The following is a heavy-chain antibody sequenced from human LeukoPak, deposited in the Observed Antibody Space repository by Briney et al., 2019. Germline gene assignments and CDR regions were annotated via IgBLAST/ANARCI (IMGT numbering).Heavy chain of an antibody. Sequence: GGSLRLSCAASGFTVSSNYMSWVRQAPGKGLEWVSVIYSGGSTYYADSVKGRFTISRDNSKNTLYLQMNSLRAEDTAVYYCASGITMVRGVISRSFDYWGQGTLVTVSS. CDR3: ASGITMVRGVISRSFDY. D-gene: IGHD3-10*01. V-gene: IGHV3-66*01. J-gene: IGHJ4*02. CDR1: GFTVSSNY. CDR2: IYSGGST.